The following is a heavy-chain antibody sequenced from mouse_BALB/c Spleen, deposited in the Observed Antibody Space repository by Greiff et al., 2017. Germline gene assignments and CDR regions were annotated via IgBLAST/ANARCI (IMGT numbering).Heavy chain of an antibody. V-gene: IGHV5-6*01. D-gene: IGHD2-3*01. J-gene: IGHJ3*01. CDR2: ISSGGSYT. CDR1: GFTFSSYG. Sequence: EVQGVESGGDLVKPGGSLKLSCAASGFTFSSYGMSWVRQTPDKRLEWVATISSGGSYTYYPDSVKGRFTISRDNAKNTLYLQMSSLKSEDTAMYYCARPDGYPAWFDDWGQGTLVTVSA. CDR3: ARPDGYPAWFDD.